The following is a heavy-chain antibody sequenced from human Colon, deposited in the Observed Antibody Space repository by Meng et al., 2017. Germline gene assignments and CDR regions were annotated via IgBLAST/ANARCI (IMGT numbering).Heavy chain of an antibody. Sequence: VQVVGAGGGLVQPGGSLRLSCAASGFSIRNHYMHWVRQAPGKGLEWVSRINSDGGGGTYADFVKGRFTISRDNAKNTLYLQMNSLTAEDTAVYYCVCFGGFSGFDPWGQGILVTVSS. CDR2: INSDGGGG. CDR3: VCFGGFSGFDP. CDR1: GFSIRNHY. V-gene: IGHV3-74*01. D-gene: IGHD3-10*01. J-gene: IGHJ5*02.